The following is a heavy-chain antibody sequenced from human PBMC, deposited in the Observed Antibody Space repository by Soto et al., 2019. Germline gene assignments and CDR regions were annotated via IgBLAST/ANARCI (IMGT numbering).Heavy chain of an antibody. Sequence: SVKVSCKASGFTFTSSAVQWVRQARGQRLEWIGWIVVGSGNTNYAQRFQERVTITRDMSTSTAYMELSSLRSEDTAVYYCVARDGSSWYWYFDYWGQGTLVTVSS. CDR2: IVVGSGNT. D-gene: IGHD6-13*01. V-gene: IGHV1-58*01. CDR1: GFTFTSSA. CDR3: VARDGSSWYWYFDY. J-gene: IGHJ4*02.